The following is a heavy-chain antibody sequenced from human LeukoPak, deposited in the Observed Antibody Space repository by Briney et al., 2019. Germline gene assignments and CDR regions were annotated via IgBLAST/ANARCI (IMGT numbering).Heavy chain of an antibody. CDR3: AYGMDV. J-gene: IGHJ6*02. CDR1: GDSVSSNSVA. V-gene: IGHV6-1*01. Sequence: SQTHSLTCATSGDSVSSNSVAGNWIRQSPSRGLEWLGRTYYRSKWYNDYAGFVKSRITINPDTSKNQFSLQLKSVTPEDTAVYYCAYGMDVWGQGTTVTVSS. CDR2: TYYRSKWYN.